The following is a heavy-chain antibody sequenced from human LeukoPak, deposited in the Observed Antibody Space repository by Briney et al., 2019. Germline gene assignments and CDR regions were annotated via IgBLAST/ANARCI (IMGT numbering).Heavy chain of an antibody. CDR3: ARPRGYSDLNAFDI. CDR2: IYPRDSDT. CDR1: GYTFNNYW. V-gene: IGHV5-51*01. Sequence: GESLKISCKASGYTFNNYWIGWVRQMPGRGLEWMAIIYPRDSDTRYSPSFQGQVTISADKSISTAYLQWSSLKASDTAMYYCARPRGYSDLNAFDIWGQGTMVTVSS. J-gene: IGHJ3*02. D-gene: IGHD5-12*01.